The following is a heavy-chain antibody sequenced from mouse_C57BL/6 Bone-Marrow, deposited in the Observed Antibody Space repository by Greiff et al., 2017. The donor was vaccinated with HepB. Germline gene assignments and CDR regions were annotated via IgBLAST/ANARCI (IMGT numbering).Heavy chain of an antibody. D-gene: IGHD2-10*02. CDR3: AKEKYGNYVDYFDY. V-gene: IGHV1-69*01. CDR2: IDPSDSYT. CDR1: GYTFTSYW. J-gene: IGHJ2*01. Sequence: QVQLQQPGAELVMPGASVKLSCKASGYTFTSYWMHWVKQRPGQGLEWIGEIDPSDSYTNYNQKFKGKSTLTVDKSSSTAYMQLSSLTSEDSAVYYCAKEKYGNYVDYFDYWGQGTTLTGSS.